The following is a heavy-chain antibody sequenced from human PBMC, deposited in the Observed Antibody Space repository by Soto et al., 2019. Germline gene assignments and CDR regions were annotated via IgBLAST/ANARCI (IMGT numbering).Heavy chain of an antibody. CDR1: GCSISSGGYY. D-gene: IGHD6-19*01. Sequence: PSETLSLTCTFSGCSISSGGYYLSWIRQHPGKGLEWIGSIYYSGSTYYNPSLKSRVTISVDTSKNQFSLKLSSVTAADTAVYYCARHRVSIAVASYDIWGQGTMVTVSS. CDR2: IYYSGST. J-gene: IGHJ3*02. CDR3: ARHRVSIAVASYDI. V-gene: IGHV4-39*01.